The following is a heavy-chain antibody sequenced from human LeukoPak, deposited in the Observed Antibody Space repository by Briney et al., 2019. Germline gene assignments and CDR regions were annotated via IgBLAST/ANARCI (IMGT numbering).Heavy chain of an antibody. CDR2: ISGDGGST. D-gene: IGHD3-3*01. CDR3: AKDWSDFWSGSPDY. Sequence: GGXXRLSCAASGFTFDDYAMHWVRQAPGKGLEWVSLISGDGGSTYYADSVKGGFTISRDNSKNSLYLQMNSLRTEDTALYYCAKDWSDFWSGSPDYWGQGTLVTVSS. CDR1: GFTFDDYA. V-gene: IGHV3-43*02. J-gene: IGHJ4*02.